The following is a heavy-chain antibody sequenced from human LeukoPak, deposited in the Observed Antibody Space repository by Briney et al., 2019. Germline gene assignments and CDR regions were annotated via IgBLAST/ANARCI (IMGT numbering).Heavy chain of an antibody. CDR2: ISGSGGST. CDR1: GFTFINYA. J-gene: IGHJ6*02. D-gene: IGHD2-2*02. Sequence: GGSLRLSCAASGFTFINYAMTWVRLTPGKGLEWVSAISGSGGSTYYADSVKGRFTISRDNSKNTLYLQMNSLRAEDTAVYYCAASLPYCGSTSCYMVFWDYYYGMDVWGQGTTVTVSS. CDR3: AASLPYCGSTSCYMVFWDYYYGMDV. V-gene: IGHV3-23*01.